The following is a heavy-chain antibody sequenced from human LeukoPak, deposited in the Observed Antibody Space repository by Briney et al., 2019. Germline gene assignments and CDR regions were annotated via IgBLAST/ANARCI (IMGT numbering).Heavy chain of an antibody. J-gene: IGHJ4*02. CDR2: IYYGGST. CDR3: ARYTNSWSALMGIDY. Sequence: SETLSLTCTVSGGSISFRGYCWGWLRQPPGKGLEWFVTIYYGGSTYYNPSLKSRVTISVDTSRNQLSLKLSSVTAADTAVYYCARYTNSWSALMGIDYWGQGTLVTVPS. V-gene: IGHV4-39*01. CDR1: GGSISFRGYC. D-gene: IGHD6-13*01.